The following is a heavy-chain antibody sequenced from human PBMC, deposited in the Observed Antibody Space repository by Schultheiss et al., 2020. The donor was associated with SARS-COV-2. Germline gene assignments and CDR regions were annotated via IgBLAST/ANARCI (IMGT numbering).Heavy chain of an antibody. CDR1: GFTFSSYG. Sequence: GGSLRLSCAASGFTFSSYGMHWVRQAPGKGLEWVAVISYDGSNKYYADSVKGRFTISRDNSKNTLYLQMNSLRAEDTAVYYCATEYRMGATGFKAFDIWGQGTMVTVSS. J-gene: IGHJ3*02. D-gene: IGHD1-26*01. V-gene: IGHV3-30*03. CDR3: ATEYRMGATGFKAFDI. CDR2: ISYDGSNK.